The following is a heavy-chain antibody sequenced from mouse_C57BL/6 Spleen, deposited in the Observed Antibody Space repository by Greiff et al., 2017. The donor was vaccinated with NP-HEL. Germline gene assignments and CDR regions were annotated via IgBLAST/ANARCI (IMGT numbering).Heavy chain of an antibody. J-gene: IGHJ2*01. CDR2: ISSGGDYI. V-gene: IGHV5-9-1*02. CDR1: GFTFSSYA. Sequence: EVQVVESGEGLVKPGGSLKLSCAASGFTFSSYAMSWVRQTPEQGLEWVAYISSGGDYIYYADTVKGRFTISRDNARNTLYLQMSSLKSEDTAMDYCTREGAGTLDYWGQGTTLTVSS. CDR3: TREGAGTLDY. D-gene: IGHD4-1*01.